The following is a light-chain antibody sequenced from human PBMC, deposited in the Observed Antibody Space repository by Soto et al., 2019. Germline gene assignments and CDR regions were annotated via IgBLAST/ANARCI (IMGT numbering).Light chain of an antibody. CDR3: SSYAGSSTYV. J-gene: IGLJ1*01. V-gene: IGLV2-8*01. CDR2: EVN. CDR1: ISDVGGYNY. Sequence: QSALTQPPSASGSPRQSVTISCTGTISDVGGYNYVAWYQQHPGKAPKLMIYEVNKRPSGVPDRFSGSKSGSTASLTVSGLQADDEADYYCSSYAGSSTYVFGTGTKLTVL.